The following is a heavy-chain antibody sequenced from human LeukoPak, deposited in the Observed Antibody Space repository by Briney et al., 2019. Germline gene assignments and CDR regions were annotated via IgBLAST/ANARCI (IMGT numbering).Heavy chain of an antibody. CDR1: GFTFSTFA. J-gene: IGHJ5*02. Sequence: PGGSPRLSCAASGFTFSTFAMSWVRQAPGKGLEWVSAITGSGDSTSYADSVKGRFTISRDNSKNTLYLQMKSLRAEDTAAYYCAKDLLTAITARPHHWGQGTLVTVSS. D-gene: IGHD1-7*01. CDR3: AKDLLTAITARPHH. CDR2: ITGSGDST. V-gene: IGHV3-23*01.